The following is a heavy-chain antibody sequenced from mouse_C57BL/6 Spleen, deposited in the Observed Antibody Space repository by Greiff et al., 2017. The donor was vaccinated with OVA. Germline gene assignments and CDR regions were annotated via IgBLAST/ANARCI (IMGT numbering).Heavy chain of an antibody. J-gene: IGHJ1*03. V-gene: IGHV1-22*01. CDR1: GYTFTDYN. CDR2: INPNNGGT. Sequence: VQLQQSGPELVKPGASVKMSCKASGYTFTDYNLHWVKQSHGKSLEWIGYINPNNGGTSYNQKFKGKATLTVNKSSSTAYIELRSLTSEDSAVYYCARSYYYGSSYGYFDVWGTGTTVTVSS. CDR3: ARSYYYGSSYGYFDV. D-gene: IGHD1-1*01.